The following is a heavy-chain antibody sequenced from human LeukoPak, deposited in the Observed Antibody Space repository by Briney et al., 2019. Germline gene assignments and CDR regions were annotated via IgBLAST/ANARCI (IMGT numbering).Heavy chain of an antibody. Sequence: PGGSLRLSCAASGFTFNSYWMNWVRQAPGKGLEWVANIKRDGSEKYYVDSVKGRFTISRDNAKNSLDLQMNSLRDEDTAVYYCARARASGRSGFDYWGQGTLVTVSS. J-gene: IGHJ4*02. CDR2: IKRDGSEK. CDR3: ARARASGRSGFDY. CDR1: GFTFNSYW. D-gene: IGHD2-15*01. V-gene: IGHV3-7*01.